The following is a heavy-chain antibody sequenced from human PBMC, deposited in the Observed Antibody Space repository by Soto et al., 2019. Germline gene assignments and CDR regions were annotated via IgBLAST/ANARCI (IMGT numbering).Heavy chain of an antibody. J-gene: IGHJ6*02. Sequence: LRLSCAASGFTFGSYAMHWVRQAPGKGLEWGAVISYDGSNKYYADSVKGRFTISRDNSKNTLYLQMNSLRAEDTAVYYCAREWGGSGSYYNPSYYYYGMDVWGQGTTVTVSS. V-gene: IGHV3-30-3*01. D-gene: IGHD3-10*01. CDR2: ISYDGSNK. CDR1: GFTFGSYA. CDR3: AREWGGSGSYYNPSYYYYGMDV.